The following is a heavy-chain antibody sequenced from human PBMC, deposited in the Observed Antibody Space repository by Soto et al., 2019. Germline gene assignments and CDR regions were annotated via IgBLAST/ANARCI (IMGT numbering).Heavy chain of an antibody. CDR3: VIDTDSTGNDWSIDS. D-gene: IGHD2-2*01. CDR1: GLTISSSW. V-gene: IGHV3-74*01. Sequence: GGSLRLSCAVSGLTISSSWMHWVRQGPGKGLVWVSRISGDGSKTHYADSVKGRFTISRDNAKNTLYLQMNSLRVDDTALYYCVIDTDSTGNDWSIDSRGHGTLVTSPQ. CDR2: ISGDGSKT. J-gene: IGHJ5*01.